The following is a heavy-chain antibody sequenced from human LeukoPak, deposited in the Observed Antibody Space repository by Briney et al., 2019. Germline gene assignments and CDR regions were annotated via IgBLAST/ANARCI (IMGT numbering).Heavy chain of an antibody. Sequence: ASVKVSCKASGYTFTSYGISWVRQAPGQGLEWMGWINAYNGNTNYAQKLQGRVTMTTDTSTSTAYMELRSLRSDDTAVYYCARDRRMVYAPYFDYWGQGTLVTVSS. D-gene: IGHD2-8*01. CDR2: INAYNGNT. J-gene: IGHJ4*02. CDR1: GYTFTSYG. V-gene: IGHV1-18*01. CDR3: ARDRRMVYAPYFDY.